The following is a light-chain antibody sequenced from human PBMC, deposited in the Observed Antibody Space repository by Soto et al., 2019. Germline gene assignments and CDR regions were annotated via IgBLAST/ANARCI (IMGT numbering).Light chain of an antibody. V-gene: IGKV3-20*01. CDR1: QSVSSSY. CDR2: GAS. Sequence: EIVLTQSPGTLSLSPGERATLSCRASQSVSSSYLAWYQQKLGQAPRLLIYGASSRATGIPDRFSGSGSGTDFTLTISRLETEDFAVYYCQLYDSSSWTFGQGTKVDIK. CDR3: QLYDSSSWT. J-gene: IGKJ1*01.